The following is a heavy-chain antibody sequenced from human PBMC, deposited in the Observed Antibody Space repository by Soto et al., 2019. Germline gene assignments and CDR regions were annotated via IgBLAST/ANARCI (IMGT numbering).Heavy chain of an antibody. D-gene: IGHD3-3*01. CDR1: GYSFTSYG. Sequence: ASVKVSCKASGYSFTSYGISWVRQAPGQGLEWMGWVSGYTFDTIYVQKFQGRVTMTTDTSTSTAYMELRSLRYDDTAVYYCARDPIYYDFWSGYYSQYYYYYGMDVWGQGTTVTVSS. CDR3: ARDPIYYDFWSGYYSQYYYYYGMDV. J-gene: IGHJ6*02. CDR2: VSGYTFDT. V-gene: IGHV1-18*01.